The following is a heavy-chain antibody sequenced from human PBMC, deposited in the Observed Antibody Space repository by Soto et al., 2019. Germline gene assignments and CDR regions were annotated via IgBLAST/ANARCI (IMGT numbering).Heavy chain of an antibody. CDR1: GDSISSSNW. V-gene: IGHV4-4*02. CDR2: IYHTGIT. D-gene: IGHD2-2*01. Sequence: QVQLQESGPGLVKPSGTLSLTCAVSGDSISSSNWWTWVRQPPGKGLEWIGDIYHTGITNYNPSLKSRVTISVDTSKNQFSLKLSSVTAADTAVYHCARVVRFCSSPSCRGRNWFDPWGQGTLVTVTS. J-gene: IGHJ5*02. CDR3: ARVVRFCSSPSCRGRNWFDP.